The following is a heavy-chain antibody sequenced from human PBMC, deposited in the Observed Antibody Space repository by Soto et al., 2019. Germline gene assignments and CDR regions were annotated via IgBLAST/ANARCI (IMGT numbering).Heavy chain of an antibody. Sequence: PGGSLRLSCAASGFTFSGYWMHWVRQVPEKGLVWVSRINSDGSITNYADAVKGRFTISRDNVKNTLYLQMNSLRAEDTAVYYCVRYPRSVGGSYRPDYWGQGTLVTVSS. D-gene: IGHD3-16*02. J-gene: IGHJ4*02. CDR2: INSDGSIT. V-gene: IGHV3-74*01. CDR1: GFTFSGYW. CDR3: VRYPRSVGGSYRPDY.